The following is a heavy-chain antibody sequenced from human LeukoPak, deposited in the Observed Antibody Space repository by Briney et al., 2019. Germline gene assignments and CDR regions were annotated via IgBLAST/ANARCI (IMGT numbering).Heavy chain of an antibody. D-gene: IGHD2-2*03. CDR2: ISGSGGST. Sequence: GGTLRLSCAASGFTFSSYGMSWVRQAPGKGLEWVSAISGSGGSTYCADSVKGRFTISRDNSKNTLYLQMNSLRAEDTAVYYCAKDSGGYCSSTSCYAPRFYYYYMDVWGKGTTVTISS. CDR3: AKDSGGYCSSTSCYAPRFYYYYMDV. J-gene: IGHJ6*03. V-gene: IGHV3-23*01. CDR1: GFTFSSYG.